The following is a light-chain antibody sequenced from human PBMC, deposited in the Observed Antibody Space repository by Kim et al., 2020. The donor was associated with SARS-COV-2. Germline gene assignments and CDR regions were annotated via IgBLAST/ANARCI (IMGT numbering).Light chain of an antibody. J-gene: IGKJ2*01. CDR3: QHDNRYSVYT. CDR1: QSISSW. V-gene: IGKV1-5*03. CDR2: KAS. Sequence: DIQMTQSPSTLSASVGDRVTITCRASQSISSWLAWYQQKPGKAPKLLIYKASSLESGVPSRFSGSGSGTEFTLTISSLQPDAFATYYCQHDNRYSVYTFGQGTKLEI.